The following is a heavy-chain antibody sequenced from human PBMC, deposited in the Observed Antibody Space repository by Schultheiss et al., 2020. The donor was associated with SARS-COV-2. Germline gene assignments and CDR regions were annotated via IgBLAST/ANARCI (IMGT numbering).Heavy chain of an antibody. D-gene: IGHD6-13*01. CDR3: ARLAAGDYYYYGMDV. V-gene: IGHV3-66*01. CDR1: GFTVSSNY. J-gene: IGHJ6*02. CDR2: IYSGGST. Sequence: GESLKISCAASGFTVSSNYMSWVRQAPGKGLEWVSVIYSGGSTYYADSVKGRFTISRDNSKNTLYLQMNSLRAEDTAVYYCARLAAGDYYYYGMDVWGQGTTVTVSS.